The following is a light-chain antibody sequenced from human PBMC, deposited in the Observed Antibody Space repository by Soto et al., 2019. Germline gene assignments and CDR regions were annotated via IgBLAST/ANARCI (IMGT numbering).Light chain of an antibody. CDR3: CSYAGGSNV. CDR1: SSDVGSYEF. J-gene: IGLJ1*01. Sequence: ALTQPASVSESPGQSITISCTGTSSDVGSYEFVSWYQQYPGKAPKLMIYEGSKRPSGVSDRFSGSKSGNTASLTISGLQAEDEADYFCCSYAGGSNVFGAGTKVTVL. CDR2: EGS. V-gene: IGLV2-23*03.